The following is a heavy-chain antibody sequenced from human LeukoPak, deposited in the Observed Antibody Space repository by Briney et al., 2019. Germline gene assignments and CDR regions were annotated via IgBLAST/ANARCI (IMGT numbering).Heavy chain of an antibody. D-gene: IGHD2-2*01. J-gene: IGHJ5*02. Sequence: SETLSLTCTVPGGSISSSSYYWGWIRQPPGKGLEWIGRIYYSGSTYYNPSLKSRVTISVDTSKNHFSLRLTSVTAADTAVYYCARRFYCSSTSCSNWFDPWGQGTLVTVSS. V-gene: IGHV4-39*02. CDR1: GGSISSSSYY. CDR3: ARRFYCSSTSCSNWFDP. CDR2: IYYSGST.